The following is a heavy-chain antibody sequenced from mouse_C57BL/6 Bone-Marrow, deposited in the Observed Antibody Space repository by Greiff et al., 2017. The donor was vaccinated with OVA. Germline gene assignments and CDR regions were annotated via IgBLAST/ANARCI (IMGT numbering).Heavy chain of an antibody. D-gene: IGHD2-12*01. J-gene: IGHJ2*01. CDR3: AREGYYNYDEAFDY. V-gene: IGHV1-18*01. CDR1: GYTFTDYN. Sequence: EVQLQQSGPELVKPGASVKIPCKASGYTFTDYNMDWVKQSPGQSLEWIGAINPNNGGTIYNQKFKGKATLTVDKSSSTAYMELRSLTSEDTAVYYCAREGYYNYDEAFDYWGQGTTLTVSA. CDR2: INPNNGGT.